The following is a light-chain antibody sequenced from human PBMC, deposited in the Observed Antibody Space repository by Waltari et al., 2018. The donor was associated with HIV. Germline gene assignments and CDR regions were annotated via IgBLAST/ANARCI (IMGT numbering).Light chain of an antibody. J-gene: IGLJ3*02. CDR2: EVI. CDR3: CSYAGTYTYVL. V-gene: IGLV2-11*01. CDR1: SSDAGGYDS. Sequence: QSALTQPRSVSGSPGQSVTISCTGTSSDAGGYDSVPWYLQHPGKVPKLIIYEVIKRPSGVPDRFAGSKSGNTASLTISGLQTEDEADYFCCSYAGTYTYVLFGGGTKLTVL.